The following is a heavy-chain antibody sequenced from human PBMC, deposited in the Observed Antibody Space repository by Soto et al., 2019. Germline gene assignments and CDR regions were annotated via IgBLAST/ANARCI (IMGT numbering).Heavy chain of an antibody. J-gene: IGHJ4*02. CDR1: GGSISSYY. CDR2: IYYSGST. D-gene: IGHD3-10*01. Sequence: PSETLSLTCTVSGGSISSYYRSWIRQPPGKGLEWIGYIYYSGSTNYNPSLKSRVTISVDTSKNQFSLKLSSVTAADTAVYYCAREGSGTYYYGSGSYYAFDYWGQGTLVTVSS. CDR3: AREGSGTYYYGSGSYYAFDY. V-gene: IGHV4-59*01.